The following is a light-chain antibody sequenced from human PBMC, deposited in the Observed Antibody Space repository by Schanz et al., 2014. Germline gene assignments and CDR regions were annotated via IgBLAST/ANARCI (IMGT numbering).Light chain of an antibody. CDR3: ETWDTNTQV. J-gene: IGLJ3*02. CDR2: LEHTGNY. V-gene: IGLV4-60*02. CDR1: SGHSGYV. Sequence: QPVLTQSSSASASLGSSVKLTCTLSSGHSGYVVAWHQQHPGKAPRFLLRLEHTGNYNKGSGLPDRFSGSSSGADRYLTISNLQFEDEDEYYCETWDTNTQVFGGGTKLTVL.